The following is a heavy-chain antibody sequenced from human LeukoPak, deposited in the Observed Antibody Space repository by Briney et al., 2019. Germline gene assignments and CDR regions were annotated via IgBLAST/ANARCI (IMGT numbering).Heavy chain of an antibody. CDR3: ARDYIAAAGTCDY. Sequence: GGSLRLSCAASGFTFSSYWMSWVRQAPGKGLEWVANIKQDGSEKYYVDSVKGRFTTSRDNAKNSLYLQMNSLRAEDTAVYYCARDYIAAAGTCDYWGQGTLVTVSS. D-gene: IGHD6-13*01. CDR1: GFTFSSYW. V-gene: IGHV3-7*01. J-gene: IGHJ4*02. CDR2: IKQDGSEK.